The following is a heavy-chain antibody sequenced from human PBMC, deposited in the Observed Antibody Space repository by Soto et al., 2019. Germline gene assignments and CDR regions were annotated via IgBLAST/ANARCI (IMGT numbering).Heavy chain of an antibody. Sequence: PGGSLRLSCAASGFTFSNAWMNWVRQAPGKGLEWVGRIKSKTDGGTTDYAAPVKGRFTISRDDSINTLYLQMNSLKTEDTAVYYCTTDLEYYYDSSGPLDAFDIWGQGTTATVSS. CDR1: GFTFSNAW. CDR2: IKSKTDGGTT. V-gene: IGHV3-15*07. J-gene: IGHJ3*02. D-gene: IGHD3-22*01. CDR3: TTDLEYYYDSSGPLDAFDI.